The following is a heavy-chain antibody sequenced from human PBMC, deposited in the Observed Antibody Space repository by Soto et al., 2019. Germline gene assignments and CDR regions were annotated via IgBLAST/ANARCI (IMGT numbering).Heavy chain of an antibody. D-gene: IGHD6-6*01. Sequence: SETLSLTCAVYGGSFSGYYWSWIRQPPGKGLEWIGEINHSGSTNYNPSLKSRVTISVDTSKNQFSLKLSSVTAADTAVYYCASEYSSSAGYYYGMDVWGQGPTVT. CDR3: ASEYSSSAGYYYGMDV. V-gene: IGHV4-34*01. J-gene: IGHJ6*02. CDR2: INHSGST. CDR1: GGSFSGYY.